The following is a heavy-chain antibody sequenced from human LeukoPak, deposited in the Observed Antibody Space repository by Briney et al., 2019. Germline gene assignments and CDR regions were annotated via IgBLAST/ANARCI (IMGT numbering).Heavy chain of an antibody. CDR2: VYYSGRT. Sequence: PSETLSLTCTVSGGSISVNTYYCAWIRQPPGRGLEWIGSVYYSGRTDYNPSLKSRVTISVDTSKNQLSLSLNSVTAADTAVYYCARHGPVVTATDAFDLWGQGTMVTVSS. CDR3: ARHGPVVTATDAFDL. CDR1: GGSISVNTYY. D-gene: IGHD2-21*02. J-gene: IGHJ3*01. V-gene: IGHV4-39*01.